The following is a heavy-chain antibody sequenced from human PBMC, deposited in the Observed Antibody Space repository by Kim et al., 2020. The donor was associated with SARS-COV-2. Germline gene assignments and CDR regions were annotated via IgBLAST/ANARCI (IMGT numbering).Heavy chain of an antibody. V-gene: IGHV1-2*02. D-gene: IGHD6-13*01. Sequence: ASVKVSCKASGYTFTGYYMHWVRQAPGQGLEWMGCINPNSGGTNYAQKFQGRVTMTRDTSISTAYMELSRLRSDDTAVYYCARDPDRVAAAGTFDYWGQGNLVTVSS. CDR2: INPNSGGT. CDR1: GYTFTGYY. J-gene: IGHJ4*02. CDR3: ARDPDRVAAAGTFDY.